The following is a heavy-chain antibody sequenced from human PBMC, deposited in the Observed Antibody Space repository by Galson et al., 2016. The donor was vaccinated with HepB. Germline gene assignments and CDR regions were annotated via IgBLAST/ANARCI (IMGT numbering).Heavy chain of an antibody. CDR2: ISNSGDIK. J-gene: IGHJ6*01. V-gene: IGHV3-23*01. D-gene: IGHD2-15*01. CDR3: VKGSIGSGGLDV. Sequence: SLRLSCAASGFTFINYGMTWVRRAPGKGLEWVSVISNSGDIKYYADSAKGRFSISRDNSKNTLYLQLNSLGAEETAIYYCVKGSIGSGGLDVWGPGTTVTVSS. CDR1: GFTFINYG.